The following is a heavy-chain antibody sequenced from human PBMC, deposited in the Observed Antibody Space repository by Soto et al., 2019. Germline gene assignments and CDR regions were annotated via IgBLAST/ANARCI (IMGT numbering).Heavy chain of an antibody. D-gene: IGHD2-15*01. CDR1: GFTFNKYW. Sequence: SLRLSCAGSGFTFNKYWMSWVRQAPGRGLEWVANIKQDGSEDYYVDSVKGRFTISRDNAKNSLYLQMNSLRAEDTAVYYCARDRKLVVVAAWYFDYWGQGTLVTVSS. CDR3: ARDRKLVVVAAWYFDY. V-gene: IGHV3-7*03. CDR2: IKQDGSED. J-gene: IGHJ4*02.